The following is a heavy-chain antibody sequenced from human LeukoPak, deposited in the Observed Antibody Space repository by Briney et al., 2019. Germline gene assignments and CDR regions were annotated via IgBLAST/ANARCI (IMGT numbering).Heavy chain of an antibody. J-gene: IGHJ4*02. CDR2: IYYTGST. CDR1: GGSISSYY. V-gene: IGHV4-59*08. Sequence: SETLSLTCTVSGGSISSYYWSWIRQPPGKGLEWIGYIYYTGSTNYNPSLKSRVTISVDTSKNHFSLKLTSVTAADTAVYYCARMYNRSGYYYPFDYWGQGTLVTVSS. D-gene: IGHD3-22*01. CDR3: ARMYNRSGYYYPFDY.